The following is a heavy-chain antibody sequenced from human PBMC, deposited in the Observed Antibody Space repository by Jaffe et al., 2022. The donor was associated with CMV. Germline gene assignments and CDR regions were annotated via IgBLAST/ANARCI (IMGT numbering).Heavy chain of an antibody. Sequence: QVQLQESGPGLVKPSETLSLTCTVSGGSISSYYWSWIRQPPGKGLEWIGYIYYSGSTNYNPSLKSRVTISVDTSKNQFSLKLSSVTAADTAVYYCARDVAAAEGGFDPWGQGTLVTVSS. J-gene: IGHJ5*02. CDR1: GGSISSYY. CDR3: ARDVAAAEGGFDP. D-gene: IGHD6-13*01. V-gene: IGHV4-59*01. CDR2: IYYSGST.